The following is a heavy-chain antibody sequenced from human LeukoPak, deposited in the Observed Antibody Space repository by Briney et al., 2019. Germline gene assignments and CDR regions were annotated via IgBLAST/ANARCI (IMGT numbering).Heavy chain of an antibody. D-gene: IGHD3-3*01. Sequence: ASVKVSCKASGYTFTSYYMHWVRQAPGQGLEWMGIINPSGGSTSYAQKFQGRVTMTRDTSTSTVYMELSSLRSEDTAVYYCARGNVRFLEWPPPPFDYWGQGTLVTVSS. CDR3: ARGNVRFLEWPPPPFDY. V-gene: IGHV1-46*01. CDR2: INPSGGST. CDR1: GYTFTSYY. J-gene: IGHJ4*02.